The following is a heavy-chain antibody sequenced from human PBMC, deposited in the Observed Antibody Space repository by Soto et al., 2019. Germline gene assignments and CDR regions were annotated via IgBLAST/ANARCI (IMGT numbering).Heavy chain of an antibody. Sequence: PGGSLRLSCSASGFTFSSYAMSWVRQAPGKGLEWVSAISGSGGSTYYADSVKGRFTISRDNSKNTLYLQMNSLRAEDTAVYYCAKSGSSGYGWFYFDYWGQGTLVTVSS. CDR2: ISGSGGST. D-gene: IGHD3-22*01. CDR1: GFTFSSYA. V-gene: IGHV3-23*01. J-gene: IGHJ4*02. CDR3: AKSGSSGYGWFYFDY.